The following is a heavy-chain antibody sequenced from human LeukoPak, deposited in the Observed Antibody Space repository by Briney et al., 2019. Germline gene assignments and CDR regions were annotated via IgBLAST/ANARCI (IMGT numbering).Heavy chain of an antibody. J-gene: IGHJ3*02. CDR1: GFTFSSYS. CDR3: ARDDPSLFWVQNAFDI. Sequence: PGGSLRLSCAASGFTFSSYSMNWVRQAPGKGLEWVSSISSSSSYIYYADSVKGRFTISRDNAKNSLYLQMNSLRAEDTAVYYCARDDPSLFWVQNAFDIWGQGTMVTVSS. D-gene: IGHD1-1*01. V-gene: IGHV3-21*01. CDR2: ISSSSSYI.